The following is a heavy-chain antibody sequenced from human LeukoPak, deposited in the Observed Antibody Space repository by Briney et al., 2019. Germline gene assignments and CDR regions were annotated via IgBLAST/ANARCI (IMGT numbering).Heavy chain of an antibody. CDR1: IDSFSNYH. CDR2: VNESGGT. J-gene: IGHJ6*03. CDR3: ARGRTGYQLLPTKKDYSYYYMDV. Sequence: SETLSLTCAVYIDSFSNYHWNWIRQTPAKGMEWIGEVNESGGTNISPSLRSRVILSVDTSKNQFSLKLISVTAADTAVYYCARGRTGYQLLPTKKDYSYYYMDVWDKGTTVTVSS. V-gene: IGHV4-34*01. D-gene: IGHD2-2*01.